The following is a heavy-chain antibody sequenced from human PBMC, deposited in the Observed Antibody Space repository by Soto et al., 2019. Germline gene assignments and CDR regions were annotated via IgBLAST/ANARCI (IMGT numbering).Heavy chain of an antibody. Sequence: ASVKVSCKASGYTFTSYYMHWVRQAPGQGLEWMGIINPSGGSTSYAQKFRGRVTMTRDTSTSTVYMELSSLRSEDTAVYYCARDFEDYGSGSYGNWFDPWGQGTLVTVSS. V-gene: IGHV1-46*01. J-gene: IGHJ5*02. CDR1: GYTFTSYY. CDR3: ARDFEDYGSGSYGNWFDP. CDR2: INPSGGST. D-gene: IGHD3-10*01.